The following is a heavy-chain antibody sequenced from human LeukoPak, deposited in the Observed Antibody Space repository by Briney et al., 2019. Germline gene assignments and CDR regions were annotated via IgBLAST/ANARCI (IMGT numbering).Heavy chain of an antibody. CDR1: GGSISSSSYY. D-gene: IGHD3-3*01. V-gene: IGHV4-39*07. CDR2: IYYSGST. J-gene: IGHJ5*02. CDR3: ARITTIFGVVSRLDP. Sequence: SETLSLTCTVSGGSISSSSYYWGWIRQPPGKGLEWIGSIYYSGSTYYNPSLKSRVTISVDTSKNQFSLKLSSVTAADTAVYYCARITTIFGVVSRLDPWGQGTLVTVSS.